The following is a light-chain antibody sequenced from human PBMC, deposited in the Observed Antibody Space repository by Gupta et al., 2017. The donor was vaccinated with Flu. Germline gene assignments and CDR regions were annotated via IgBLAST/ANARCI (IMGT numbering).Light chain of an antibody. J-gene: IGLJ1*01. CDR3: CSYAGSDAVWV. CDR2: QNI. V-gene: IGLV2-23*02. CDR1: TRDMGTYNL. Sequence: IIISCTGSTRDMGTYNLVSWYQQHPGEAPRLIIFQNIKRPSGFSYRFSGSKSANAASLTISGLQREDEADYYCCSYAGSDAVWVFGAGTRVTVL.